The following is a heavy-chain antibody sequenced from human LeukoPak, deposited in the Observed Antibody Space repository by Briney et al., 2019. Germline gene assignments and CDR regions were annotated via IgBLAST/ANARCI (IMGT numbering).Heavy chain of an antibody. CDR2: INSDGSTT. CDR3: ARDLLVGAHFDY. Sequence: GGSLRLSCAASGFTFSSYWMHWVRQAPGKGLVWVSRINSDGSTTTYADSVKGRFTISRDNAKNSLYLQMNSLRAEDTAVYYCARDLLVGAHFDYWGQGTLVTVSS. J-gene: IGHJ4*02. V-gene: IGHV3-74*01. D-gene: IGHD1-26*01. CDR1: GFTFSSYW.